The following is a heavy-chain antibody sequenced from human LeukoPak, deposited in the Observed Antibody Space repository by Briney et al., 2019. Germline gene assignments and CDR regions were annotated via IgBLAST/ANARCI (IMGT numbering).Heavy chain of an antibody. J-gene: IGHJ4*02. CDR1: GWSFSDYY. D-gene: IGHD4-23*01. CDR3: ARGLGGGNSICFDY. Sequence: SETLSLTCAVYGWSFSDYYWSWIRQPPGKGLEWVGEINHSGSTNYNPSLKSRVTISVDTSKNQFSLKLSSVTAADTAVYYCARGLGGGNSICFDYWGQGPLVTVSS. CDR2: INHSGST. V-gene: IGHV4-34*01.